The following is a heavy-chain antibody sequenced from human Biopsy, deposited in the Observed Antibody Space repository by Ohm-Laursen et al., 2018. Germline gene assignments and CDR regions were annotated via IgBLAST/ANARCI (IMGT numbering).Heavy chain of an antibody. V-gene: IGHV3-23*01. CDR2: ISDSGGST. CDR3: AKDLRNNNWGVEN. D-gene: IGHD7-27*01. J-gene: IGHJ4*02. CDR1: GFIFSSYA. Sequence: GSLRLSCTASGFIFSSYAMSWVRQAPGKGLEWVSGISDSGGSTYYADSVKGRFTISRDNSKSTLYLQMNNLRAEDTAVFYCAKDLRNNNWGVENWGQGTLVTVSS.